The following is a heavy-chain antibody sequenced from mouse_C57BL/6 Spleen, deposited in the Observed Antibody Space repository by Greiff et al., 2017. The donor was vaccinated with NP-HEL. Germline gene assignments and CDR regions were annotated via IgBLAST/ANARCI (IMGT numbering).Heavy chain of an antibody. CDR1: GYTFTSYW. Sequence: VQLQQSGAELAKPGASVKLSCKASGYTFTSYWMHWVKQRPGQGLEWIGYINPSSGYTKYNQKFKDKATLTADKSSSTAYMQLSSLTSEESAVYYCARSSTVVASGNYFDYWGQGTTLTVSS. CDR2: INPSSGYT. D-gene: IGHD1-1*01. J-gene: IGHJ2*01. CDR3: ARSSTVVASGNYFDY. V-gene: IGHV1-7*01.